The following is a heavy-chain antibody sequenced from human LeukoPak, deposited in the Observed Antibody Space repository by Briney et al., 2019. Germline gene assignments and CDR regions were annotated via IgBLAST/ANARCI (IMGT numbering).Heavy chain of an antibody. Sequence: GGSLRLSCAASGFTFSSYWMSWVRQAPGKGLEWVANIKQDGSEKYYVDSVKGRFTISRDNAKNSLYLQMNSLRAEDTAVYYCAEGSNWNLPYYFDYWGQGTLVTVSS. D-gene: IGHD1-20*01. J-gene: IGHJ4*02. V-gene: IGHV3-7*01. CDR2: IKQDGSEK. CDR3: AEGSNWNLPYYFDY. CDR1: GFTFSSYW.